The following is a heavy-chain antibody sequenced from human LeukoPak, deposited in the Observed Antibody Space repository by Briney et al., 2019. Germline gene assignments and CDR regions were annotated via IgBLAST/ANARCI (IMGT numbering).Heavy chain of an antibody. J-gene: IGHJ6*03. CDR3: AKGPLDVPGTGYYYYMDV. D-gene: IGHD1-1*01. Sequence: GGSLRLSCAASGFTCSSYGMHWVRQAPGKGLEWVAVISYDGSNKYYADSVKGRFTISRDNSKNTLYLQMNSLRAEDTAVYYCAKGPLDVPGTGYYYYMDVWGKGTTVTVSS. CDR1: GFTCSSYG. CDR2: ISYDGSNK. V-gene: IGHV3-30*18.